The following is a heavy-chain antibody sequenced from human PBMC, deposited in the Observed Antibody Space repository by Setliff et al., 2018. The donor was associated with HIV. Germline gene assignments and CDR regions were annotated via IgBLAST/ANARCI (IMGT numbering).Heavy chain of an antibody. V-gene: IGHV3-74*01. Sequence: PGGSLRLSCAASGFTFSRYWMHWVRQAPGQGLVWVSGINNDTTTTTYADSVKGRFSISRDNAKNTLYLQMNGLRGEDTAVYYCARGYSYGYRIDYWGQGTLVTVSS. CDR3: ARGYSYGYRIDY. D-gene: IGHD5-18*01. CDR2: INNDTTTT. CDR1: GFTFSRYW. J-gene: IGHJ4*02.